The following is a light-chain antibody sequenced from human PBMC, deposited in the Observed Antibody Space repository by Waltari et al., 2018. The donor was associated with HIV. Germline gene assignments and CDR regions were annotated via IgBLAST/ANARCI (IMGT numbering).Light chain of an antibody. Sequence: EVLMMQSPATLSVSLGIRVTLSCRANQSLGNNVACYQQRPGQAPRLLVYEASTRAPDIPTRFTGSGSGTKFTLTIISLQSEDFGVYFCQQYSDWPLTFGGGTKVEI. V-gene: IGKV3-15*01. CDR2: EAS. J-gene: IGKJ4*01. CDR1: QSLGNN. CDR3: QQYSDWPLT.